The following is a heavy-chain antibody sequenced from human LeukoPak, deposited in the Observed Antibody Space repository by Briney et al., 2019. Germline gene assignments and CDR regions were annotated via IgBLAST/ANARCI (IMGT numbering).Heavy chain of an antibody. CDR1: GYTFTGYY. J-gene: IGHJ3*02. V-gene: IGHV1-2*02. D-gene: IGHD3-3*01. CDR3: ARDRDFWSGYDAFDI. CDR2: INPNSGGT. Sequence: ASVKVSCKASGYTFTGYYMHWVRQAPGQGLEWMGWINPNSGGTNYAQKFQGRVTMTRDTSISTAYMELSRLRSDDTAVYCCARDRDFWSGYDAFDIWGQGTMVTVSS.